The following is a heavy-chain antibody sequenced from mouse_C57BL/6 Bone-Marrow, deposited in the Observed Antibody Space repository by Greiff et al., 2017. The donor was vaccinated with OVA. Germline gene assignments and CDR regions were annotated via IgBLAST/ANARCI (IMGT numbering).Heavy chain of an antibody. V-gene: IGHV1-55*01. CDR2: IYPGSGST. J-gene: IGHJ2*01. D-gene: IGHD1-1*01. CDR1: GYTFTSYW. Sequence: QVQLQQPGAELVKPGASVKMSCKASGYTFTSYWITWVKQRPGQGLEWIGDIYPGSGSTNYNEKFKSKATLTVDTSSSTAYMQLNSLTSEDSAVYYCARDYYGSSHYFDYWGQGTTLTVSS. CDR3: ARDYYGSSHYFDY.